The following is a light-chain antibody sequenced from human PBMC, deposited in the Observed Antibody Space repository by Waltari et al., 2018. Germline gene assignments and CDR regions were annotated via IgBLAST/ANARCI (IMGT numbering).Light chain of an antibody. CDR1: SSDMGGYNY. J-gene: IGLJ2*01. CDR2: EVS. CDR3: SSYAGSNTFL. Sequence: QAALTQPRAVSGSPGQSVTISCTGNSSDMGGYNYVYWYQHHPATAPKLMIYEVSKRPSGVSDRFSGSKSGNTASLTISGLQPEDEADYYCSSYAGSNTFLFGGGTRLTVL. V-gene: IGLV2-11*01.